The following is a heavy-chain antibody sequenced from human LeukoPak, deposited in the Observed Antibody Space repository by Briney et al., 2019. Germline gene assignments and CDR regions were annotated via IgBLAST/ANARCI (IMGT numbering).Heavy chain of an antibody. J-gene: IGHJ3*02. V-gene: IGHV5-51*01. D-gene: IGHD2-2*01. CDR3: ARRPAGYCSSTSCYAFDI. Sequence: GEALKISCKGSGYSFTSYWIGWVRQMPGKGLEWMGIIYPGDSDTRYSPSFQGQVTISADKSISTAYLQWSSLKAPDTAMYYCARRPAGYCSSTSCYAFDIWGQGTMVTVSS. CDR1: GYSFTSYW. CDR2: IYPGDSDT.